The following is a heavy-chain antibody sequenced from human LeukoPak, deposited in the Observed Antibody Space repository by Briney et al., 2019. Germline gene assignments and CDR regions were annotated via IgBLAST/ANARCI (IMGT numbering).Heavy chain of an antibody. CDR2: INHSGST. D-gene: IGHD4-17*01. CDR3: TYGDLGGAPNCFDP. V-gene: IGHV4-34*01. Sequence: SETLSLTCAVYGGSFSGYCWSWIRQPPGKGLEWIGEINHSGSTNYNPSLKSRVTISVDTSKNQFSLKLSSVTSADTAVYYCTYGDLGGAPNCFDPWGQGTLVTVSS. CDR1: GGSFSGYC. J-gene: IGHJ5*02.